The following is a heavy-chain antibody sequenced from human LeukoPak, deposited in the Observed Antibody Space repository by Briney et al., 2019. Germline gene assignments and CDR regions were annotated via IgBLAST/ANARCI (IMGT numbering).Heavy chain of an antibody. Sequence: SETLSLTCTVSGGSISSSSYYWAWIRQPPGKGLERIGNIYYSGSSYYNPSLKSRVTIAIDTSKNQFSLKLSSVTAADTAVYYCARGEGGYFDYWGQGTPVTVSS. CDR2: IYYSGSS. CDR1: GGSISSSSYY. CDR3: ARGEGGYFDY. V-gene: IGHV4-39*01. J-gene: IGHJ4*02. D-gene: IGHD3-22*01.